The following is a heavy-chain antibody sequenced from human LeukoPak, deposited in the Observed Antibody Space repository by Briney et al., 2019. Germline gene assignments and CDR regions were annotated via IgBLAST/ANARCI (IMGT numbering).Heavy chain of an antibody. CDR1: GYTFTAYY. V-gene: IGHV1-2*02. Sequence: ASVKVSCKASGYTFTAYYIHWVRQAPGQGLEWMGWINPNSGGTNYAQKFQGRVTMTRDTSISTAYMELSRLRSDDTAVYYCARVMGVVPAATGWFDPWGQGTLVTVSS. J-gene: IGHJ5*02. CDR2: INPNSGGT. CDR3: ARVMGVVPAATGWFDP. D-gene: IGHD2-2*01.